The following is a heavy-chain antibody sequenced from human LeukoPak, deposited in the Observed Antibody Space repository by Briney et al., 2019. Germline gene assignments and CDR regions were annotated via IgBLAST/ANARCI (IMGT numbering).Heavy chain of an antibody. CDR3: AGKVVPAAIDY. V-gene: IGHV4-34*01. J-gene: IGHJ4*02. D-gene: IGHD2-2*02. CDR2: IYHSGST. CDR1: GGSFSGYY. Sequence: PSETLSLTCAVYGGSFSGYYWSWIRQPPGKGLEWIGEIYHSGSTNYNPSLKSRVTISVDTSKNQFSPKLSSVTAADTAVYYCAGKVVPAAIDYWGQGTLVTVSS.